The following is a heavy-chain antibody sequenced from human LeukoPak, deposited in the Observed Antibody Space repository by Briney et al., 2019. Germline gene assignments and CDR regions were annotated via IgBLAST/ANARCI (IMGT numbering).Heavy chain of an antibody. Sequence: SETLSLTCTVSGDSVGSDNYYWSWIRQPPGKGLEWIGYIYHNGGTKYNPSLRSRVTMSVDTSKNHVSLKLGSVTAADTAVYYCAGDRRGYYDSSGYFDRWGQGTLVTVSS. CDR3: AGDRRGYYDSSGYFDR. CDR2: IYHNGGT. V-gene: IGHV4-61*03. J-gene: IGHJ4*02. CDR1: GDSVGSDNYY. D-gene: IGHD3-22*01.